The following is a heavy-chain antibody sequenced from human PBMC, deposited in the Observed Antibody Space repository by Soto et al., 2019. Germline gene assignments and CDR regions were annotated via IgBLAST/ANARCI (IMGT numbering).Heavy chain of an antibody. D-gene: IGHD1-1*01. V-gene: IGHV4-4*02. CDR1: GGSVRSPDW. CDR2: VHISGHS. J-gene: IGHJ5*01. Sequence: SETLSLTCTLSGGSVRSPDWWNWVRQSPDKGLEWIAEVHISGHSNYNPSLRSRVSVSIDSSKNQFYLNLNSVTAADTAIYYCARVRQGCSSNNCYFDPWGQGTQVTVSS. CDR3: ARVRQGCSSNNCYFDP.